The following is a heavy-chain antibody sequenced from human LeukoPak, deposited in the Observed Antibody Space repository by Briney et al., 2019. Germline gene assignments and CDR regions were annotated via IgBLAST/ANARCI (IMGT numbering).Heavy chain of an antibody. CDR1: GGSISSGGYY. Sequence: SQTLSLTCTVSGGSISSGGYYWSWIRQPPGKGLEWIGYIYHSGSTYYNPSLKSRVTISVDRSKNQFSLKLSSVTAADTAVYYCARGPSSGRSIDYWGQGTLVTVSS. CDR3: ARGPSSGRSIDY. J-gene: IGHJ4*02. CDR2: IYHSGST. V-gene: IGHV4-30-2*01. D-gene: IGHD6-19*01.